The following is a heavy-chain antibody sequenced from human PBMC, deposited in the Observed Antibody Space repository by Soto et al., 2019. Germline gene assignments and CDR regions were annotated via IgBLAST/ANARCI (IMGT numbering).Heavy chain of an antibody. CDR3: SRVSGCYLPDY. CDR1: GYTFTNYA. V-gene: IGHV1-3*05. CDR2: INAGNGNT. D-gene: IGHD6-19*01. Sequence: QVQLVQSGAEEKKPGASVKVSCKASGYTFTNYATHWVRQAPGQRLEWMGWINAGNGNTKYSQKFQGRVTITKDTSARTAYVDMSSLRSEDTEVYYCSRVSGCYLPDYWGQGTLVAVSS. J-gene: IGHJ4*02.